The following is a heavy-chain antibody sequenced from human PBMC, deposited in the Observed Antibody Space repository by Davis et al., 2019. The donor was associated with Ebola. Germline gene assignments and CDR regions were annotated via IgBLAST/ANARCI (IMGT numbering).Heavy chain of an antibody. V-gene: IGHV3-23*01. J-gene: IGHJ4*02. CDR3: ARSRWQEGYFDY. CDR1: GFTFSSYA. Sequence: PGGSLRLSCAASGFTFSSYAMSWVRQAPGKGLEWVSAISGSGGSTYYADSVKGRFTISRDNAKNSLYLQMNSLRAEDTAVYYCARSRWQEGYFDYWGQGTLVTVSS. CDR2: ISGSGGST. D-gene: IGHD5-24*01.